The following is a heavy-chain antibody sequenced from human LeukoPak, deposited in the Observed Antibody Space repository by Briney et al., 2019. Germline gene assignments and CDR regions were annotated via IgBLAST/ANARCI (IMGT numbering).Heavy chain of an antibody. V-gene: IGHV3-7*05. CDR2: IHPDGSDK. Sequence: GGSLRLSCAASGFTFSSYFMHWVRQAPGKGLEWVAKIHPDGSDKYYVDSVRGRFTISRDNAKSSLHLQMNSLRAEDTAVYYCARVRGDYGGISDYWGQGTLVTVSS. CDR3: ARVRGDYGGISDY. J-gene: IGHJ4*02. D-gene: IGHD4-23*01. CDR1: GFTFSSYF.